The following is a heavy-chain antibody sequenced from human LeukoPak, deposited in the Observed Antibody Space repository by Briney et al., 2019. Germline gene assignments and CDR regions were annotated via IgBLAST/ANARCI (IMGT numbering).Heavy chain of an antibody. CDR3: ARQSRGIAVAGLDY. J-gene: IGHJ4*02. D-gene: IGHD6-19*01. CDR1: GGSISSYY. Sequence: RSETLSLTCIVSGGSISSYYWTWIRQPPGKGLEWIGYIYYNGSTNYNPSLKSRVTISVDTSKDQFSLKLNSVTAADTAVYHCARQSRGIAVAGLDYWGQGILVTVSS. CDR2: IYYNGST. V-gene: IGHV4-59*08.